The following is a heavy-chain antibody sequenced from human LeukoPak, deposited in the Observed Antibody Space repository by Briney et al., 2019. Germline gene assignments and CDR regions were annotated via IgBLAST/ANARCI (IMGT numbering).Heavy chain of an antibody. J-gene: IGHJ6*02. Sequence: SETLSLTCTVSSGSISSYYWSWIRQPPGKGLEWIGYIYYSGSTNYNPSLKSRVTISVDTSKNQFSLKLSSVTAADTAVYYCARDTLAAAGNFGVVYYYGMDVWGQGTTVTVSS. CDR1: SGSISSYY. V-gene: IGHV4-59*01. CDR3: ARDTLAAAGNFGVVYYYGMDV. CDR2: IYYSGST. D-gene: IGHD6-13*01.